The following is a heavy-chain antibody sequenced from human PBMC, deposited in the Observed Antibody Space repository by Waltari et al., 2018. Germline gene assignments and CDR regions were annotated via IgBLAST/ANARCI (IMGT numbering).Heavy chain of an antibody. J-gene: IGHJ4*02. CDR1: GFTSSTVG. Sequence: QVKLVESGGGVVQPGRSLRLSCAAFGFTSSTVGIHWVRQAPGKGLEWVVLIWYDGSTKYYADSVKGRFTISRDNSKNTLYLEMNSLRAEDTALYYCARGRLDGYLDYWGQGTLVTVSS. V-gene: IGHV3-33*01. CDR3: ARGRLDGYLDY. CDR2: IWYDGSTK.